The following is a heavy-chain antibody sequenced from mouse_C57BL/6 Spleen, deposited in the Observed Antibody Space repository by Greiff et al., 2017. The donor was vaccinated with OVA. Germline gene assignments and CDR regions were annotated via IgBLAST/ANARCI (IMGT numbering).Heavy chain of an antibody. D-gene: IGHD2-2*01. CDR1: GYTFTSYW. CDR2: IDPEDGET. CDR3: ARGLLDY. V-gene: IGHV14-2*01. J-gene: IGHJ2*01. Sequence: VQLQQPGAELVKPGASVKLSCKASGYTFTSYWMHWVKQRPGRGPEWIGRIDPEDGETKYAPKFQGKATITADTSSNTAYLQLSSLTSEDTAVYYCARGLLDYWGQGTTLTVSS.